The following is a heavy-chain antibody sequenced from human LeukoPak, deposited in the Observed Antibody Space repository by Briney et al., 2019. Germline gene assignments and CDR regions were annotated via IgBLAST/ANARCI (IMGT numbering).Heavy chain of an antibody. CDR3: ARGDIVVVPAASYYYYGMDV. CDR1: GGSISSGDYY. V-gene: IGHV4-30-4*01. Sequence: PSQTRSLTCTVSGGSISSGDYYWSWIRQPPGKGLEWIGYIYYSGSTYYNPSLKSRVTISVDTSKNQFSLKLSSVTAADTAVYYCARGDIVVVPAASYYYYGMDVWGQGTTVTVSS. CDR2: IYYSGST. D-gene: IGHD2-2*01. J-gene: IGHJ6*02.